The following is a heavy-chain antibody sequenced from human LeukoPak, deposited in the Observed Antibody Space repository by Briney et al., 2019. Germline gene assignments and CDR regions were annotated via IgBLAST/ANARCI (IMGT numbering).Heavy chain of an antibody. J-gene: IGHJ5*02. D-gene: IGHD2-21*02. CDR3: ARRDCGGVCYYH. CDR2: IYYSGST. CDR1: GGSLSSGNYY. Sequence: PSETLSLTCTVSGGSLSSGNYYWAWIRQPPGKGLEWIGTIYYSGSTNSNPSLKSRVTISVDTAKNQFSLKLSSVTAADTAVYYCARRDCGGVCYYHWGQGTLVTVSS. V-gene: IGHV4-39*01.